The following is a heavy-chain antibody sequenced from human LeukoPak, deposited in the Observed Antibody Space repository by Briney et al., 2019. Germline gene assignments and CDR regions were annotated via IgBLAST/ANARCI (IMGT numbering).Heavy chain of an antibody. V-gene: IGHV4-38-2*02. Sequence: SETLSLTCTVSGYSISSGYYWGWIRQPPGKGLEWIGSIYHSGSTYYNPSLKSRVTISVDTSKNQFSLKLSSVTAADTAVYYCVRARPGSISDHWGQGILVIVSS. CDR3: VRARPGSISDH. J-gene: IGHJ4*02. CDR2: IYHSGST. D-gene: IGHD2-21*01. CDR1: GYSISSGYY.